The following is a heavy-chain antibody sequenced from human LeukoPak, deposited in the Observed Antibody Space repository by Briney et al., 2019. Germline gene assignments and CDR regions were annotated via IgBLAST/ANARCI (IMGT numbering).Heavy chain of an antibody. D-gene: IGHD3-22*01. CDR3: ARKTRIYYDSSGYGY. V-gene: IGHV1-8*03. CDR2: MNPNSGNT. Sequence: GASVKVSCKASGYTFTSYDINWVRQATGQGLEWMGWMNPNSGNTGYAQKFQGRVTITRDTSISTAYMELSSLRSEDTAVYYCARKTRIYYDSSGYGYWGQGTLVTVSS. CDR1: GYTFTSYD. J-gene: IGHJ4*02.